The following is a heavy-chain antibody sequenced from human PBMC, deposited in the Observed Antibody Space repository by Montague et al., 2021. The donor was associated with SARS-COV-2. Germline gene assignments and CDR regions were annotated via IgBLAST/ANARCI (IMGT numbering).Heavy chain of an antibody. CDR1: GGSFSGYY. CDR2: INHSGST. Sequence: SETLSLTCAVYGGSFSGYYWSWIRQPPGKGLEWIGEINHSGSTNYNPSLKSRVTISVDTSKNQFSLKLSSVTAADTAVHYCARGSKKISKRWLQFDDAFDIWGQGTMVTVSS. CDR3: ARGSKKISKRWLQFDDAFDI. V-gene: IGHV4-34*01. D-gene: IGHD5-24*01. J-gene: IGHJ3*02.